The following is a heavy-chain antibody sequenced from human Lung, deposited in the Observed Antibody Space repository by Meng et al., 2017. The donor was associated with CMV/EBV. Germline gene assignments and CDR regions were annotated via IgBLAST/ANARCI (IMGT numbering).Heavy chain of an antibody. CDR3: AKDFKGHFTMDV. CDR2: IKNDGGNDEK. Sequence: GGSLRLXCAASGFSFAAYNIHWVRQAPGKGLEWVTIIKNDGGNDEKYYADSVMGRFTISGDISKNTVYLQMNSLKPEDTAVYYCAKDFKGHFTMDVWGKGTXVTVSS. V-gene: IGHV3-30*02. J-gene: IGHJ6*04. CDR1: GFSFAAYN.